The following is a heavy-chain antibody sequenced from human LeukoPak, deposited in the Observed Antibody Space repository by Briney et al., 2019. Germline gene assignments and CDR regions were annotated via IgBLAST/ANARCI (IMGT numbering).Heavy chain of an antibody. Sequence: GGSLRLSCAASGFTFSSYGMHWVRPAPGKGLEWVAVISYDGSNKYYADSVKGRFTISRDNSKNTLYLQMNSLRAEDTAVYYCAKDLPSIAVAAGGPDYWGQGTLVTVSS. D-gene: IGHD6-19*01. CDR3: AKDLPSIAVAAGGPDY. CDR1: GFTFSSYG. CDR2: ISYDGSNK. J-gene: IGHJ4*02. V-gene: IGHV3-30*18.